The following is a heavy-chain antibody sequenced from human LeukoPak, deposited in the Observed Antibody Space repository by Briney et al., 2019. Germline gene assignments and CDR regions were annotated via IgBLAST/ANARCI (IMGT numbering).Heavy chain of an antibody. J-gene: IGHJ6*03. CDR2: ISGSGGIT. V-gene: IGHV3-23*01. CDR1: GFTFNSYA. CDR3: ATSPAVSGHYYYYMDV. Sequence: GGSLRLSCAASGFTFNSYAMNWVRQAPGKGLEWLSTISGSGGITFDADSVKGRFTISRDNSKKMLYLQINSLRADDTAIYYCATSPAVSGHYYYYMDVWGRGTTVTVSS. D-gene: IGHD6-19*01.